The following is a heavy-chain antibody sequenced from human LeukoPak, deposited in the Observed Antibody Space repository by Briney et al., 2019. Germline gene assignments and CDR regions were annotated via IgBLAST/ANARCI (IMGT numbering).Heavy chain of an antibody. CDR3: ATDRGYSGYDSFDY. CDR1: GYTLTELS. J-gene: IGHJ4*02. Sequence: ASVTVSCKVSGYTLTELSMHWVRQAPGKGLEWMGGFDPEDGETIYALKFQGRVTMTEDTSTDTAYMELSSLRSEDTAVYYCATDRGYSGYDSFDYWGQGTLVTVSS. D-gene: IGHD5-12*01. V-gene: IGHV1-24*01. CDR2: FDPEDGET.